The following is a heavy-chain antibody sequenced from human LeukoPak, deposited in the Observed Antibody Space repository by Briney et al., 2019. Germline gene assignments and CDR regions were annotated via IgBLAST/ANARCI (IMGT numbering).Heavy chain of an antibody. D-gene: IGHD4-11*01. CDR2: IWYDGSNK. J-gene: IGHJ4*02. CDR1: GFTFSSYG. Sequence: PGGSLRLSCAASGFTFSSYGTHWVRQAPGKGLEWVAVIWYDGSNKYYADSVKGRFTISRDNSKNTLYLQMNSLRAEDTAVYYCAKDSLNDYSNPFDYWGQGTLVTVSS. V-gene: IGHV3-33*06. CDR3: AKDSLNDYSNPFDY.